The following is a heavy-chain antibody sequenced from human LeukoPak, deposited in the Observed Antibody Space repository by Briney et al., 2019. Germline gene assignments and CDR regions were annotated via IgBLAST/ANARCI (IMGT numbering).Heavy chain of an antibody. V-gene: IGHV3-23*01. CDR3: ARGYYYDSSGYLDY. Sequence: GGSLRLSCAASGFTFSSYAMSWVRQAPGKGLEWVSAISGSGGSTYYADPVKGRFTISRDNSKNTLYLQMNSLRAEDTAVYYCARGYYYDSSGYLDYWGQGTLVTVSS. CDR1: GFTFSSYA. J-gene: IGHJ4*02. CDR2: ISGSGGST. D-gene: IGHD3-22*01.